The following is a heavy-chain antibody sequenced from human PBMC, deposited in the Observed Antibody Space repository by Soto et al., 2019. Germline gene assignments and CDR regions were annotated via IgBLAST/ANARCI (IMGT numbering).Heavy chain of an antibody. Sequence: GGSLRLSCAASGFTLSGYAMDWVRQAPGKGLEYVSGISSNGAGTYYANTVQGRFTISRDNSKNTVYLQMGSLRPEDMAVYYCARRARPDFYYMDVWGKGTTVTVSS. CDR3: ARRARPDFYYMDV. J-gene: IGHJ6*03. CDR2: ISSNGAGT. D-gene: IGHD6-6*01. V-gene: IGHV3-64*01. CDR1: GFTLSGYA.